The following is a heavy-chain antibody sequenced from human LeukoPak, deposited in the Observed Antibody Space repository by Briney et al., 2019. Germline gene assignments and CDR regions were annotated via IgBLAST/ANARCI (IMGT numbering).Heavy chain of an antibody. D-gene: IGHD3-9*01. Sequence: GGSLRLSCAASGFTFSSYAMSWVRQTPGKGLEWVSAISGSGGSTYYADSVKGRFTISRDNSKNTLYLQMNSLRAEDTGVYYCAKGKYFDWLYPVDYWGQGTLVTVSS. CDR1: GFTFSSYA. J-gene: IGHJ4*02. CDR3: AKGKYFDWLYPVDY. CDR2: ISGSGGST. V-gene: IGHV3-23*01.